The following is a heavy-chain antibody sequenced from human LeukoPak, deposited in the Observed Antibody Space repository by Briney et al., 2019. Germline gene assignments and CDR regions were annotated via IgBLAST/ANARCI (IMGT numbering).Heavy chain of an antibody. CDR1: GFTFSDYV. CDR3: AKDLTVTVYYFDY. D-gene: IGHD4-11*01. V-gene: IGHV3-23*01. J-gene: IGHJ4*02. Sequence: GGSLRLSCAASGFTFSDYVMSWVRQAPGKGLEWVSGISGSGGTTYYADSVKGRFTISRDNSKNTLYLQMNSLRAEDTAVYYCAKDLTVTVYYFDYWGQGTLVTVSS. CDR2: ISGSGGTT.